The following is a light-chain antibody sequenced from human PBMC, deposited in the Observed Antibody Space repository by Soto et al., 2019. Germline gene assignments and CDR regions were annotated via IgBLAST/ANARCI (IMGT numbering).Light chain of an antibody. CDR3: QQANSFPYT. J-gene: IGKJ2*01. CDR2: AAS. V-gene: IGKV1-39*01. Sequence: DIQMTQSPSSLSASVGDRVTITCRASQSISSYLNWYQQKPGKAPKLLIYAASSLQSGVPSRLSGSGSGTDFTLTISSLQPEDFATYYCQQANSFPYTFGQGT. CDR1: QSISSY.